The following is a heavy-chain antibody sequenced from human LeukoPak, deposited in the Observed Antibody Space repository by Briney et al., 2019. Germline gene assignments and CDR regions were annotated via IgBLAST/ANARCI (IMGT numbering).Heavy chain of an antibody. J-gene: IGHJ4*02. CDR1: GFTFDDYA. Sequence: PGRSLRLSCAASGFTFDDYAMHWVRQAPGKGLEWVSGISWNSGSIGYADSVKGRFTISRDNAKNSLYLQMNSLRAEDTALYYRAKGLTYYGSGSYSFDYWGQGTLVTVSS. V-gene: IGHV3-9*01. CDR3: AKGLTYYGSGSYSFDY. CDR2: ISWNSGSI. D-gene: IGHD3-10*01.